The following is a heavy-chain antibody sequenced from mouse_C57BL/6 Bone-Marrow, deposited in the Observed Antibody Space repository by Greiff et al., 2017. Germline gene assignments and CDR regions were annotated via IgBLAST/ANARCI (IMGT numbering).Heavy chain of an antibody. J-gene: IGHJ3*01. D-gene: IGHD1-1*01. CDR1: GYTFTSYW. Sequence: VQLQQSGAELVRPGSSVKLSCKASGYTFTSYWMDWVKQRPGQGLEWIGNIYPSDSETHYTQKFKDKATLTVDKSSSTAYMQRSSLTSEDSAVYYCARKSSYLAYWGQGTLVTVSA. CDR2: IYPSDSET. V-gene: IGHV1-61*01. CDR3: ARKSSYLAY.